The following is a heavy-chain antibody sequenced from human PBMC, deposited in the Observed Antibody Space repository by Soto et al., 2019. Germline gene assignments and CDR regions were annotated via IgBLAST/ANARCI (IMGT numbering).Heavy chain of an antibody. CDR3: AKGGASYYGLFDS. V-gene: IGHV4-4*02. Sequence: SETLSLTCAVSGGSISSSNWWSWVRQPPGKGLEWIGEIYHSGSTNYNPSLKSRVTISVDKSKNQFSLKLSSVTAADTAMYFCAKGGASYYGLFDSWGQGTLVTVSS. J-gene: IGHJ4*02. D-gene: IGHD1-26*01. CDR2: IYHSGST. CDR1: GGSISSSNW.